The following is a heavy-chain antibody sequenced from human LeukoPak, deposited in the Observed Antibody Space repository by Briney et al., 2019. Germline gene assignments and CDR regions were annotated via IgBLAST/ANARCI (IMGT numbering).Heavy chain of an antibody. CDR2: TYYSGST. D-gene: IGHD2-21*01. CDR3: ARSQGIGYFDY. Sequence: SETLSLTCTVSGGSISSYYWSWIRQPPGKGLEWIGYTYYSGSTNYNPSLKSRVTISVDTSKNQFSLKLSSVTAADTAVYYCARSQGIGYFDYWGQGTLVTVSS. J-gene: IGHJ4*02. V-gene: IGHV4-59*01. CDR1: GGSISSYY.